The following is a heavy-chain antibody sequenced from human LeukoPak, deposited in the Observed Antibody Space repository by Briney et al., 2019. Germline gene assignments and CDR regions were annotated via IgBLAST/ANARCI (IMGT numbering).Heavy chain of an antibody. Sequence: GSLRLSCSASGFTFSNLAMNWVRQGPGKELEWVSGISGSGVGTYYADSVKGRFTISRDNFKNTLYLQMNSLRAEDTAVYYCAKNNWNDMPFVDDWGQGTLVTVSS. J-gene: IGHJ4*02. V-gene: IGHV3-23*01. D-gene: IGHD1-20*01. CDR2: ISGSGVGT. CDR3: AKNNWNDMPFVDD. CDR1: GFTFSNLA.